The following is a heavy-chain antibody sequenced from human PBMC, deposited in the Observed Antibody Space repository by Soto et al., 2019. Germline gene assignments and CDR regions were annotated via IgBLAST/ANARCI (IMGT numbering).Heavy chain of an antibody. CDR3: ARDARDYDFGTGYMDV. CDR1: GFTASSNY. V-gene: IGHV3-66*01. CDR2: IYSGGRT. Sequence: EVQLVESGGGLVQPGGSLRLSCAASGFTASSNYMTWVRQAPGRGLEWVSAIYSGGRTYYADSVKGRFTISRDNSKNTLYLQMNSLRAEDTAVYYCARDARDYDFGTGYMDVWGKGTTVTVSS. J-gene: IGHJ6*03. D-gene: IGHD3-3*01.